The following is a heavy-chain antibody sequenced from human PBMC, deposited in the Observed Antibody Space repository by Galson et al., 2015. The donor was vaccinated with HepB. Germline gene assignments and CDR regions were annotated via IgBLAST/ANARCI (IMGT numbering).Heavy chain of an antibody. J-gene: IGHJ4*02. CDR3: AGLTNRALDY. Sequence: SLRLSCAASGFTFSGYWLSWVRQAPGKGLECVASIKSDGSDKYYVESLKGRFTISRDNAENSLYLQMNSLRAEDTAVYYCAGLTNRALDYWGQGALVTVSS. D-gene: IGHD1-14*01. CDR1: GFTFSGYW. V-gene: IGHV3-7*01. CDR2: IKSDGSDK.